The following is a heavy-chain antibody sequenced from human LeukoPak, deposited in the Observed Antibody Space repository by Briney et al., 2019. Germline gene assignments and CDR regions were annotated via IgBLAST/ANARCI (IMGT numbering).Heavy chain of an antibody. CDR1: GFTFSSYS. CDR3: ARVHGITMVRGVNDY. D-gene: IGHD3-10*01. Sequence: SGGSLRPSCAASGFTFSSYSMNWVRQAPGKGLEWVSSISSSSSYIYYADSVKGRFTISRDNAKNSLYLQMNSLRAEDTAVYYCARVHGITMVRGVNDYWGQGTLVTVSS. V-gene: IGHV3-21*01. J-gene: IGHJ4*02. CDR2: ISSSSSYI.